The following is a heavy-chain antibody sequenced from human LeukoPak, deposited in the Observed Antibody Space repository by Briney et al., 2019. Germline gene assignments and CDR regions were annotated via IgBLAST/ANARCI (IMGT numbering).Heavy chain of an antibody. J-gene: IGHJ4*02. V-gene: IGHV1-24*01. CDR1: GYTLTELS. D-gene: IGHD5-18*01. CDR2: LDPKDGET. CDR3: ATETTGGDGDTAMATSFDY. Sequence: APVKVSCKVSGYTLTELSMHWVRQAPGKGLKWMGGLDPKDGETIYAQKFQGRVTMTEDTSTDTAYMELSSLRSEDTAVYYCATETTGGDGDTAMATSFDYWGQGTLVTVSS.